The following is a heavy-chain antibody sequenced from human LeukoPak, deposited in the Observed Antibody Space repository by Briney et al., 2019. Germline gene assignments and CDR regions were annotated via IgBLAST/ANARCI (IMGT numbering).Heavy chain of an antibody. Sequence: PSQTLSLTCTVSGGSISSVGYYCSWIRQHPGKGLEWIGYIYYSGSTYYNPSLKSRVTISVDTSKNQFSLEVSSVTAADTAVYYCARAFPEVEPSPILDYWGQGTLVTVSS. CDR3: ARAFPEVEPSPILDY. CDR2: IYYSGST. D-gene: IGHD2-15*01. V-gene: IGHV4-31*03. CDR1: GGSISSVGYY. J-gene: IGHJ4*02.